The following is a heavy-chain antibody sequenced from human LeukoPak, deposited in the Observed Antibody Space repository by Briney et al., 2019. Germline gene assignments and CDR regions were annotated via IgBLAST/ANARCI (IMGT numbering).Heavy chain of an antibody. CDR2: ISSESSYI. CDR3: ARYCSSSRCLYYYHMDV. CDR1: DFTFSTYS. J-gene: IGHJ6*03. Sequence: PGGSLRLSCAASDFTFSTYSMNWVRQAPGKGLEWVSSISSESSYIYYADSVKGRFTISRDDAKKSLYLQMNSLRADDTAVYFCARYCSSSRCLYYYHMDVWGKGTTVTVSS. V-gene: IGHV3-21*01. D-gene: IGHD2-2*01.